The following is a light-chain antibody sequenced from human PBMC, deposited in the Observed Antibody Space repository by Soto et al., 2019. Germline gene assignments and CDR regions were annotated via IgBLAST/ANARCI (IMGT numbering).Light chain of an antibody. CDR3: QQYDSSPYT. CDR1: QSVSSSF. CDR2: GAS. V-gene: IGKV3-20*01. Sequence: EIVLTQSPGTLSLSPGERATLSCRASQSVSSSFLARYQQKPGQAPRLLIYGASSRATGIPDRFSGSGSGTDFTLTISRLEPEDFAVYYCQQYDSSPYTFGQGTNLEIK. J-gene: IGKJ2*01.